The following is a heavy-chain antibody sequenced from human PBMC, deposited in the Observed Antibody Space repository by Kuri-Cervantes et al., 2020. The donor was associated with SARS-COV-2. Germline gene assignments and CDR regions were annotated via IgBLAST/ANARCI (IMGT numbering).Heavy chain of an antibody. CDR1: GGSFSGYY. V-gene: IGHV4-59*10. CDR3: ALGPKYPGHY. D-gene: IGHD2/OR15-2a*01. Sequence: SETLSLTCAVYGGSFSGYYWSWIRQPAGKGLEWIGRIYTSGSTNYNPSLKSRVTISVDTSKNQFSLKLSSVTAADTAVYYCALGPKYPGHYWGQGTLVTVSS. J-gene: IGHJ4*02. CDR2: IYTSGST.